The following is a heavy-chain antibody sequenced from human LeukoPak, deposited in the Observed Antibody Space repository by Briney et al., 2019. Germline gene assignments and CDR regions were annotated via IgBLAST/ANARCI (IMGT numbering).Heavy chain of an antibody. V-gene: IGHV3-21*01. CDR1: GFTFSSYG. CDR2: LSTSSSYI. J-gene: IGHJ3*02. Sequence: GGSLRLSCAASGFTFSSYGMYWVRQAPGKGLEWVSSLSTSSSYIYYADSLKGRFTISRDNAKNSLYLQMNSLRAEDTAVYYCARSQGTIPDSVPLDIWGQGTMVTVSS. CDR3: ARSQGTIPDSVPLDI. D-gene: IGHD5/OR15-5a*01.